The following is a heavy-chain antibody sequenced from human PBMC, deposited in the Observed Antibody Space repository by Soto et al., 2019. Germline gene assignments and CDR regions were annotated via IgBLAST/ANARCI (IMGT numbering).Heavy chain of an antibody. CDR3: AKEMGDYYDSSGSWFDP. V-gene: IGHV3-23*01. CDR1: GFTFSSYV. J-gene: IGHJ5*02. Sequence: ESVGGLVQPGGSLRLSCAASGFTFSSYVMSWVRQAPGKGLEWVSGISGSGDNTYYADSVKGRFTISRDNSKNTLFLQMNSLRAEDTALYFCAKEMGDYYDSSGSWFDPWGQGTLVTVSS. CDR2: ISGSGDNT. D-gene: IGHD3-22*01.